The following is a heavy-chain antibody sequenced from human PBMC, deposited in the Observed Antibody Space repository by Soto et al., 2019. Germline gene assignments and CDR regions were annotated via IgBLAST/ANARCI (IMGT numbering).Heavy chain of an antibody. Sequence: GGSLRLSCAASGFTFSSYAMSWVRQAPGKGLEWVSAISGSGGSTYYADSVKGRFTISRDNSKNTLYLQMNSLRAEDTAVYYCAKDLDDYVWGSYRGPYSSGYLFDYWGQGTLVPVSS. V-gene: IGHV3-23*01. CDR3: AKDLDDYVWGSYRGPYSSGYLFDY. J-gene: IGHJ4*02. CDR2: ISGSGGST. D-gene: IGHD3-16*02. CDR1: GFTFSSYA.